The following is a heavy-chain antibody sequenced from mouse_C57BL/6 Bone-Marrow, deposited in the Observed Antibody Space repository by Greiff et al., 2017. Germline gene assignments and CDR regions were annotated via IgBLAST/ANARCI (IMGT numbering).Heavy chain of an antibody. CDR2: IYPGSGST. CDR1: GYTFTSYW. V-gene: IGHV1-55*01. Sequence: VQLQESGAELVKPGASVKMSCKASGYTFTSYWITWVKQRPGQGLEWIGDIYPGSGSTNYNEKFKSKATLTVYTSSSTAYMELSSLTSEDSAVYFCASSGAAQASAYWGQGTLVTVSA. J-gene: IGHJ3*01. CDR3: ASSGAAQASAY. D-gene: IGHD3-2*02.